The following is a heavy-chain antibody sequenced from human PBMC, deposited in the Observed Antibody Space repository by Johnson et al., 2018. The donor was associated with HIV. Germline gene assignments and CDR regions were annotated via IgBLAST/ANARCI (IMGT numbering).Heavy chain of an antibody. D-gene: IGHD5-12*01. Sequence: VQLVESGGGLVQPGGSLRLSCAASGFTFSSYWMSWVRQAPGKGLEWVANIKQDGSEKYYVDSVTGRFIISRDNGRNLVYLQMNSLRAEDTALYYCARSHRYGNMVATIRPFDIWGQGTMVTVSS. CDR2: IKQDGSEK. J-gene: IGHJ3*02. V-gene: IGHV3-7*05. CDR1: GFTFSSYW. CDR3: ARSHRYGNMVATIRPFDI.